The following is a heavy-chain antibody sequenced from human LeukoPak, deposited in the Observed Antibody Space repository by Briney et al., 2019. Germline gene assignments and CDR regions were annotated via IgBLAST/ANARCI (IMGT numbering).Heavy chain of an antibody. Sequence: GSLRLSCAASGFTFSSYAMSWVRQPPGKGLEWIGEINHSGSTNYNPSLKSRVTISVDTSKNQFSLKLSSVTAADTAVYYCARGRIFMVRGVIKNYFDYWGQGTLVTVSS. CDR3: ARGRIFMVRGVIKNYFDY. CDR1: GFTFSSYA. D-gene: IGHD3-10*01. CDR2: INHSGST. J-gene: IGHJ4*02. V-gene: IGHV4-34*01.